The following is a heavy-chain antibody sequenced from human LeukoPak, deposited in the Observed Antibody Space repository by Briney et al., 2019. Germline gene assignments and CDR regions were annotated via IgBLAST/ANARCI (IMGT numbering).Heavy chain of an antibody. J-gene: IGHJ4*02. CDR2: TYYRSNWYN. CDR3: ARGRDVVVVPAADFDY. D-gene: IGHD2-2*01. Sequence: SQTLSLTCAISGDRISRNNVAWNWIRQSPSRGLEWLGRTYYRSNWYNEYAVSVGSRITITPDTSKNQFSLQLKSVTPEDTAVYYCARGRDVVVVPAADFDYWGQGILVTVSS. V-gene: IGHV6-1*01. CDR1: GDRISRNNVA.